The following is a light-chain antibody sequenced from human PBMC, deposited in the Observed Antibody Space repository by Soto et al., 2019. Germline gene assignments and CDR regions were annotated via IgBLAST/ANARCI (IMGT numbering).Light chain of an antibody. CDR1: TSNIGNNP. V-gene: IGLV1-44*01. CDR3: ATWEDTVSGYV. CDR2: DND. Sequence: QSVLTQSPSVSGTPGQRITMSCSGSTSNIGNNPVNWYQQSPGTAPKLHMYDNDQRPSGVADRFSGSKSGTSASLAISGLQSEDETEYYCATWEDTVSGYVFGTGTKLTVL. J-gene: IGLJ1*01.